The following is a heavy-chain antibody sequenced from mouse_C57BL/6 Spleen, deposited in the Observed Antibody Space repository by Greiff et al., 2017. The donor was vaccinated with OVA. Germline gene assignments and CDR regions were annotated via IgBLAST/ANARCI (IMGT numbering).Heavy chain of an antibody. CDR2: IYPGDGDT. CDR1: GYAFSSSW. V-gene: IGHV1-82*01. J-gene: IGHJ3*01. Sequence: VKLQESGPELVKPGASVKISCKASGYAFSSSWMNWVKQRPGKGLEWIGRIYPGDGDTNYNGKFKGKATLTADKSSSTAYMQLSSLTSEDSAVYFCARSLNWDWFAYWGQGTLVTVSA. D-gene: IGHD4-1*01. CDR3: ARSLNWDWFAY.